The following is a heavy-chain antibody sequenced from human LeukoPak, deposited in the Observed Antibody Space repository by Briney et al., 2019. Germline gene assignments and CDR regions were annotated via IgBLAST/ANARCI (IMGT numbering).Heavy chain of an antibody. CDR2: ISNNGGST. D-gene: IGHD4-17*01. J-gene: IGHJ4*02. CDR3: AERDLDHGANDH. CDR1: GFTFSSYA. Sequence: GGSLRLSCAASGFTFSSYAMSWVRQAPGKGLEWVSVISNNGGSTYYADSVKGRFTISRDNSKNTLYLQMNSLRAEDTAVYYCAERDLDHGANDHWGQGTLVTVSS. V-gene: IGHV3-23*01.